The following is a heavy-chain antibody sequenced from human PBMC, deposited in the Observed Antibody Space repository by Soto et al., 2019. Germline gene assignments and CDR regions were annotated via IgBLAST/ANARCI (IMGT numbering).Heavy chain of an antibody. CDR1: GFTFSSYD. D-gene: IGHD3-10*01. Sequence: EVQLVESGGGLVQPGGSLGLSCAASGFTFSSYDMHWVRQATGKGLEWVSAIGTAGDTYYPGSVKGRFTISRENAKNSLYLQMNSLRAGDTAVYYCARVKTVGGYSYGMDVWGQGTTVTVSS. V-gene: IGHV3-13*01. CDR3: ARVKTVGGYSYGMDV. J-gene: IGHJ6*02. CDR2: IGTAGDT.